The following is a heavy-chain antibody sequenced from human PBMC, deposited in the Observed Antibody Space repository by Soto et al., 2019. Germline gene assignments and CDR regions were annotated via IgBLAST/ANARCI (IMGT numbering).Heavy chain of an antibody. J-gene: IGHJ3*02. V-gene: IGHV1-18*01. CDR3: ARDWVVGSSPGAFDI. CDR1: GYTFTSYG. Sequence: ASVKVSCKASGYTFTSYGISWVRQAPGQGLEWMGWISAYNGNTNYAQKLQGRVTMTTDTSTSTAYMELRSLRSDDTAVYYCARDWVVGSSPGAFDIWGQGTMVTVSS. CDR2: ISAYNGNT. D-gene: IGHD6-6*01.